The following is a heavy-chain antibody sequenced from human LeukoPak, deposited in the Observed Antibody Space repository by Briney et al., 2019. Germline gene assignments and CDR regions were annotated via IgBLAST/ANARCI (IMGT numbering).Heavy chain of an antibody. CDR2: INPSGGST. CDR3: ARDFFWSGYYSNWFDP. V-gene: IGHV1-46*01. Sequence: ASVKVSCKASGYTFTGYYMHWVRQAPGQGLEWMGIINPSGGSTSYAQKFQGRVTMTRDTSTSTVYMELSSLRSEDTAVYYCARDFFWSGYYSNWFDPWGQGTLVTVSS. CDR1: GYTFTGYY. D-gene: IGHD3-3*01. J-gene: IGHJ5*02.